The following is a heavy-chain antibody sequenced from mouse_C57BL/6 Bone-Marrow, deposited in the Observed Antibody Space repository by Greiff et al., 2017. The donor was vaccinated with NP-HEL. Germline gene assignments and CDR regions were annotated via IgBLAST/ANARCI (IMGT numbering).Heavy chain of an antibody. CDR2: TFYSGIT. CDR3: ARAHYYGAIMDY. D-gene: IGHD1-1*02. CDR1: GFSINSDCY. J-gene: IGHJ4*01. V-gene: IGHV3-3*01. Sequence: EVQLQQSGPSLVRPSQTLSLTCTVTGFSINSDCYRIWIRQFPGNKLEYIGYTFYSGITYYNPSLESRTYITRDTSKNQFSLKLSSVTTEDTATYYCARAHYYGAIMDYWGQGTSVTVSS.